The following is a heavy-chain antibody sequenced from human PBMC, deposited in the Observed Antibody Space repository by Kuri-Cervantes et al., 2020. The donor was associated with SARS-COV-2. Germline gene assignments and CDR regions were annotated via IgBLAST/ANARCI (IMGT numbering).Heavy chain of an antibody. V-gene: IGHV4-4*02. CDR3: ARVGWVVAVAPFDY. Sequence: SQTLSLTCGLSGGFISSSTWWSWVRQPPGKGLGWIGEINHSGSTNYNPSLKSRVTVSVDTSKNQFSLKLSSVTAADTAVYYCARVGWVVAVAPFDYWGQGTLVTVSS. CDR2: INHSGST. CDR1: GGFISSSTW. J-gene: IGHJ4*02. D-gene: IGHD6-19*01.